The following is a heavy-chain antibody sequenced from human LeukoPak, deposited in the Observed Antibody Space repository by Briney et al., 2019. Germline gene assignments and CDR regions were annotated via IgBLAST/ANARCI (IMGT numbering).Heavy chain of an antibody. J-gene: IGHJ6*03. D-gene: IGHD5-12*01. CDR1: GFTFDDYG. V-gene: IGHV3-20*04. CDR3: ARAYSGYENYYYYYMDV. CDR2: INWNGGNT. Sequence: GGSLRLSCAASGFTFDDYGMSWVRQAPGKGLEWVSGINWNGGNTGYADSVKGRLTISRDNAKNSLYLQMNSLRAEDTALYYCARAYSGYENYYYYYMDVWGRGTTVTVSS.